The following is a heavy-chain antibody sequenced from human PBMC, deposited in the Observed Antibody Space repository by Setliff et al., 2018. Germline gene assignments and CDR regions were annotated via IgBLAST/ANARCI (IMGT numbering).Heavy chain of an antibody. D-gene: IGHD3-3*01. Sequence: SGPTLVTPTQTLTLTCTFSGFSLSTSGVGVGWIRQPPGKALEWLALIYWDDDKRYSPSLKSRLTITKDTSKNQAVLTMTNMDPVDTATYYCARCITIFGVVIPNAFDYWGQGTLVTVSS. J-gene: IGHJ4*02. CDR1: GFSLSTSGVG. CDR2: IYWDDDK. V-gene: IGHV2-5*02. CDR3: ARCITIFGVVIPNAFDY.